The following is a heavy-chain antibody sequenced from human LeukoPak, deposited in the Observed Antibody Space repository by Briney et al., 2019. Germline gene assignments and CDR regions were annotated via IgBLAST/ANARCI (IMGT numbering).Heavy chain of an antibody. Sequence: GESLKISCKGSGDTFATYWIGWVRQLPGKGLEWMGVIYPGDSRTRYSPSFRGQVIISADKSISTAYLQWSSLKASDTAIYYCACRNFTSPWSHPWGQGTLVTVSS. CDR3: ACRNFTSPWSHP. V-gene: IGHV5-51*01. D-gene: IGHD1-14*01. CDR1: GDTFATYW. CDR2: IYPGDSRT. J-gene: IGHJ5*02.